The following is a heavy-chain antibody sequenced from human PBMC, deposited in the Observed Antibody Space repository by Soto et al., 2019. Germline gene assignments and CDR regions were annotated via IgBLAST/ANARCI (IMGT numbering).Heavy chain of an antibody. CDR1: GFTLSCCG. Sequence: QVQVVESGGGVVQPGRSLRLSCAASGFTLSCCGMHWVRQAPGKGLEWVGVITYDGSEIHYGDSVKGRFTISRDSSENTVYLEMNGLRVEDSAVYYCAKEQSGGFYRVVDYWGQGTLVTVSP. CDR2: ITYDGSEI. D-gene: IGHD6-19*01. V-gene: IGHV3-30*18. J-gene: IGHJ4*02. CDR3: AKEQSGGFYRVVDY.